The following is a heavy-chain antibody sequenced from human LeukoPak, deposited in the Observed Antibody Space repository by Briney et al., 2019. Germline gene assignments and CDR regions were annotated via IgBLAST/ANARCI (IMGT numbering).Heavy chain of an antibody. D-gene: IGHD4-11*01. V-gene: IGHV1-24*01. CDR2: FDPEDGET. CDR3: ATTVDYRYYYYMDV. Sequence: ASVKVSCKVSGYTLTELSMHWVRQAPGKGLEWMGGFDPEDGETIYAQKFQGRVTMTEDTSTDTAYMELSSLRSEDTAVYYCATTVDYRYYYYMDVWGQGTTVTVSS. CDR1: GYTLTELS. J-gene: IGHJ6*03.